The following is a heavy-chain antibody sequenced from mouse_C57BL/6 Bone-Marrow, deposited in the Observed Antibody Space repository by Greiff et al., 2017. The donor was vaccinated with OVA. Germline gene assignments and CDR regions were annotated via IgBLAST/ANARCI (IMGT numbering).Heavy chain of an antibody. D-gene: IGHD4-1*01. J-gene: IGHJ3*01. CDR3: ARPLLGAWFAY. CDR1: GYAFSSYW. CDR2: IYPGDGDT. V-gene: IGHV1-80*01. Sequence: VKLVESGAELVKPGASVKISCKASGYAFSSYWMNWVKQRPGKGLEWIGQIYPGDGDTNYNGKFKGKATLTADKSSSTAYMQISSLTSEDSAVYFCARPLLGAWFAYWGQGTLVTVSA.